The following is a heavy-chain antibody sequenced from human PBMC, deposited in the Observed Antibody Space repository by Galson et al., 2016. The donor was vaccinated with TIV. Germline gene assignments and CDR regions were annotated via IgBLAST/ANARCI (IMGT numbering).Heavy chain of an antibody. CDR2: INPNTGGA. V-gene: IGHV1-2*04. Sequence: SVKVSCKAFGYTFTDSFIHWVRQAPGQGLEWMAWINPNTGGAIYAPKLPGWVTVTRDTSISTTYMDLTRPRSNDTAIYFCASGLADSRGFDPWGQGTLVTVSS. J-gene: IGHJ5*02. D-gene: IGHD6-19*01. CDR3: ASGLADSRGFDP. CDR1: GYTFTDSF.